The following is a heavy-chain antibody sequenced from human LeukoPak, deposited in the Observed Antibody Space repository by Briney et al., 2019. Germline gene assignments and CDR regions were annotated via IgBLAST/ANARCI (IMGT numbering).Heavy chain of an antibody. CDR3: ARGEYSRGWYRFDD. Sequence: PSETLSLTCTVSGGSISSYYWSWIRQPPGKGLEWIGYIYYSGSTNYNPSLKSRVTISVDTSKNQFSLKLSSVTAADTAVYYCARGEYSRGWYRFDDWGQGTLVTVPS. CDR1: GGSISSYY. V-gene: IGHV4-59*01. CDR2: IYYSGST. D-gene: IGHD6-19*01. J-gene: IGHJ4*02.